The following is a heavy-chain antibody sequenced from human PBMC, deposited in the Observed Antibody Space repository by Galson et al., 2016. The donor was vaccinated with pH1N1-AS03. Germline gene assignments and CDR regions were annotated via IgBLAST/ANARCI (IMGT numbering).Heavy chain of an antibody. D-gene: IGHD5-12*01. Sequence: QSGAEVKKPGESLKISCKGSGYTFTNYWIGWVRQMPGKGLEWMGTIYPGDSHTSYSPSFQGHVTFSADKSINTAYLQWSSLKSSDTAIYYCARGYSGFGFVYWGQGTLVTVSS. V-gene: IGHV5-51*01. CDR3: ARGYSGFGFVY. CDR1: GYTFTNYW. J-gene: IGHJ4*02. CDR2: IYPGDSHT.